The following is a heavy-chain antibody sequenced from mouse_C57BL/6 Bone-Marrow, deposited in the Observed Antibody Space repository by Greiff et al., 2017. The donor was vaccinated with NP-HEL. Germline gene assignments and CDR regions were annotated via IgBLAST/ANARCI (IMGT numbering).Heavy chain of an antibody. CDR2: IDPSDSET. J-gene: IGHJ2*01. CDR3: ARAYYGSSYYFDY. V-gene: IGHV1-52*01. Sequence: VQLQQPGAELVRPGSSVKLSCKASGYTFTSYWMHWVKQRPIQGLEWIGNIDPSDSETHYNQKFKDKATLTVYKSSSTAYMQLSSLTSEDSAVYYCARAYYGSSYYFDYWGQGTTLTVSS. D-gene: IGHD1-1*01. CDR1: GYTFTSYW.